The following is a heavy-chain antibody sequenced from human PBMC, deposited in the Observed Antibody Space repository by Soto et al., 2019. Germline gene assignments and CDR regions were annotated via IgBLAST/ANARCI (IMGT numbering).Heavy chain of an antibody. CDR2: FDPEDGET. D-gene: IGHD5-18*01. J-gene: IGHJ6*02. V-gene: IGHV1-24*01. Sequence: ASVKVSCKVSGYTLTELSMHWVRQAPGKGLEWMGGFDPEDGETIYAQKFQGRVTMTEVTSTDTAYMELSSLRSEDTAVYYCARVLAIQLWLVGYYYGMDVWGQGTTVTFT. CDR3: ARVLAIQLWLVGYYYGMDV. CDR1: GYTLTELS.